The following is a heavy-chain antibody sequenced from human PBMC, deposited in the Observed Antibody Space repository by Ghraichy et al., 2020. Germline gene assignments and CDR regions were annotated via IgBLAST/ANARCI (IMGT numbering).Heavy chain of an antibody. Sequence: LSLTCAASGFTFSSYWMSWVRQAPGKGLEWVANIKQDGSEKYYVDSVKGRFTISRDNAKNSLYLQMNSLRAEDTAVYYCARDRLYSSSLGHYYYYMDVWGKGTTVTVSS. V-gene: IGHV3-7*01. J-gene: IGHJ6*03. CDR1: GFTFSSYW. CDR3: ARDRLYSSSLGHYYYYMDV. CDR2: IKQDGSEK. D-gene: IGHD6-6*01.